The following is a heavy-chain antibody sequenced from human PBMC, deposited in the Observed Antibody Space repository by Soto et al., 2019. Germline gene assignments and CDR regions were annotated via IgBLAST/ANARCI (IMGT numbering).Heavy chain of an antibody. D-gene: IGHD3-10*01. CDR3: VRGSSGISSRYYYMDV. CDR1: GGTFSSYT. CDR2: IIPILGIA. J-gene: IGHJ6*03. V-gene: IGHV1-69*02. Sequence: ASVKVSCKASGGTFSSYTISWVRQAPGQGLEWMGRIIPILGIANYAQKFQGRVTITADKSTSTAYMELSSLRSEDTAVYYCVRGSSGISSRYYYMDVWGKGTTVTVSS.